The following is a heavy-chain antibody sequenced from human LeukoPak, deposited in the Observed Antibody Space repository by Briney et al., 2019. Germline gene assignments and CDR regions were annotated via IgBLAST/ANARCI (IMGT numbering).Heavy chain of an antibody. D-gene: IGHD6-13*01. CDR3: AREKFSDRYSSPTIVFDY. Sequence: GRSLRLSCAASGFTFSSYAMHWVRQAPGKGLEWVAVISYDGSNKYYADSVKGRFTISRDNSKNTLYLQMNSLRAEDTAVYYCAREKFSDRYSSPTIVFDYWGQGTLVTVSS. J-gene: IGHJ4*02. V-gene: IGHV3-30-3*01. CDR2: ISYDGSNK. CDR1: GFTFSSYA.